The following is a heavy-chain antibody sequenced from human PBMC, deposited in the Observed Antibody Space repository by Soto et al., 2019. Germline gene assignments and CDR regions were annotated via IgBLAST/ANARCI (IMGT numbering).Heavy chain of an antibody. J-gene: IGHJ4*02. V-gene: IGHV4-39*01. CDR2: IYYSGST. Sequence: QLQLQESGPGLVTPSETLFLTCTVSGDSICSSSYYWGWIRQPPGKGLEWIGSIYYSGSTYYNSSLKSRVAMDVDTSKNQFSLKLYSVTATDTAVYYCARRRPYSSGVDYWGQGTLVTVSS. D-gene: IGHD6-19*01. CDR3: ARRRPYSSGVDY. CDR1: GDSICSSSYY.